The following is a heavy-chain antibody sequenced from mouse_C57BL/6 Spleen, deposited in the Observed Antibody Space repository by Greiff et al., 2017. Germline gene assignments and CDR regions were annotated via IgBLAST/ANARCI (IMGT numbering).Heavy chain of an antibody. CDR1: GYSFTGYF. CDR3: ARYYGSY. CDR2: INPYNGDT. Sequence: EVQLQQSGPELVKPGDSVKISCKASGYSFTGYFMNWVMQSHGKSLEWIGRINPYNGDTFYNQKFKGKATLTVDQSSSTAHMELRSLTSEDSAFYYCARYYGSYWGQGTTLTVSS. J-gene: IGHJ2*01. V-gene: IGHV1-20*01. D-gene: IGHD1-1*01.